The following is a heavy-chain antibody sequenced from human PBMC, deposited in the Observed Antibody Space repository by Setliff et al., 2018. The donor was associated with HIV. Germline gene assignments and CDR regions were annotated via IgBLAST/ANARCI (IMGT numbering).Heavy chain of an antibody. V-gene: IGHV4-30-4*08. D-gene: IGHD2-21*01. CDR3: AREVKDVSDSDAFDI. CDR2: IDYIGRP. J-gene: IGHJ3*02. Sequence: SETLSLTCIVSGGSIRSDNHFWSWVRQPPGKGLEWIGFIDYIGRPYYNPSLNSRVSISVDTAGNQFSLNLWSVTAADTAVYFCAREVKDVSDSDAFDIWGQGTTVTVSS. CDR1: GGSIRSDNHF.